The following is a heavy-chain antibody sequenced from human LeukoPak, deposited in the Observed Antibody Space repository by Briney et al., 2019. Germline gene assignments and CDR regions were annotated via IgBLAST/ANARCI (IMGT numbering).Heavy chain of an antibody. CDR1: GFTFTTYA. CDR2: IYSGGST. J-gene: IGHJ4*02. CDR3: AKVAAAGVDDY. Sequence: GGSLRLSCAASGFTFTTYAMSWVRQAPGKGLEWVSVIYSGGSTYYADSVKGRFTISRDNSKNTLYLQMNSLRAEDTAVYYCAKVAAAGVDDYWGQGTLVTVSS. V-gene: IGHV3-66*02. D-gene: IGHD6-13*01.